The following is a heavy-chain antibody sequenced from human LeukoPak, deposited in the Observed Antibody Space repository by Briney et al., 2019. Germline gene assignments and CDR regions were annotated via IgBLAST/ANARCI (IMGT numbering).Heavy chain of an antibody. J-gene: IGHJ4*02. CDR3: ARAGGYGDNLVYFDY. Sequence: PSETLSLTCTVSGGSISSYYWSWIRQPPGKGLEWIGYIYYSGSTNYNPSLKSRVTISVDTSKNQFSLKLSSVTAADTAVYYCARAGGYGDNLVYFDYWGQGTLVTVSS. CDR2: IYYSGST. V-gene: IGHV4-59*01. D-gene: IGHD4-17*01. CDR1: GGSISSYY.